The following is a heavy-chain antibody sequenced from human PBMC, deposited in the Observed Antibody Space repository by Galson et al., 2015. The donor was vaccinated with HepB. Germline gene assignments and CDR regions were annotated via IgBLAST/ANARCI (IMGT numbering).Heavy chain of an antibody. CDR1: GFSFSSYG. V-gene: IGHV3-30*18. Sequence: SLRLSCAASGFSFSSYGMHWVRQAPGQAPEWVAVISYDGSVKNYVDSVKGRFIISRDNSKNTLYLQMNSLRAEDTAVYYCAKDVRITIFGVVMHYGMDVWGQGTTVTVSS. CDR2: ISYDGSVK. CDR3: AKDVRITIFGVVMHYGMDV. J-gene: IGHJ6*02. D-gene: IGHD3-3*01.